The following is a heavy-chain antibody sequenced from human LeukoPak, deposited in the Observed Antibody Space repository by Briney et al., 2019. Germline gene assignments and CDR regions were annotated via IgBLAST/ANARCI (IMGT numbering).Heavy chain of an antibody. CDR1: GGSFSGYY. CDR2: INHSGST. CDR3: ARGPYFFWSGNNWFDP. J-gene: IGHJ5*02. D-gene: IGHD3-3*01. Sequence: PSETLSLTCAVYGGSFSGYYWSWIRQPPGKGLEWIGEINHSGSTNYNPSLKSRVTISVDTSKNQFSLKLSSVTAADTAVYYCARGPYFFWSGNNWFDPWGQGTLVTVSS. V-gene: IGHV4-34*01.